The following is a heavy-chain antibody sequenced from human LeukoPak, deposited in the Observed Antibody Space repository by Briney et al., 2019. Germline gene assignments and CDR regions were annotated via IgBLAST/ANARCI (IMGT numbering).Heavy chain of an antibody. CDR1: GGSFSGYH. D-gene: IGHD2-2*02. CDR3: ARTIHAGYFDY. Sequence: SETLSLTCAVYGGSFSGYHWSWIRQPPGKGLEWIGEINHSGSTNYNPSLKSRVTISVDTSKNQFSLKLSSVTAADTAVYYCARTIHAGYFDYWGQGTLVTVSS. J-gene: IGHJ4*02. CDR2: INHSGST. V-gene: IGHV4-34*01.